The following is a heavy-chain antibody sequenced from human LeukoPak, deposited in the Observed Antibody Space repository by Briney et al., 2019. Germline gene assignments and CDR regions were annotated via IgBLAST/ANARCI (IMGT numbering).Heavy chain of an antibody. D-gene: IGHD3-10*01. CDR2: IYYSGST. Sequence: SETLSLTCTVSGGSISSSSYYWGWIRQPPGKGLEWIGSIYYSGSTYYNPSLKSRVTISVDTSKNQFSLKLSSVTAADTAVYYCARDRTSKYYYGSGEFRTWGQGTLVTVSS. J-gene: IGHJ4*02. CDR3: ARDRTSKYYYGSGEFRT. V-gene: IGHV4-39*07. CDR1: GGSISSSSYY.